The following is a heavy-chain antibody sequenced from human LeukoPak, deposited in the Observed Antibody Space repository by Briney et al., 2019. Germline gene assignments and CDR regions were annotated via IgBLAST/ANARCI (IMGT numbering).Heavy chain of an antibody. Sequence: GATVNISCKVSGYTFTGYYMHWVRQAPGQGLEWMGRINPNSGGTNYAQKFRGRVTMTRDTSISTAYMELSRLRSDDTAVYYCARDYYGSGSYLYWGQGTLVTVSS. CDR3: ARDYYGSGSYLY. CDR1: GYTFTGYY. J-gene: IGHJ4*02. D-gene: IGHD3-10*01. CDR2: INPNSGGT. V-gene: IGHV1-2*06.